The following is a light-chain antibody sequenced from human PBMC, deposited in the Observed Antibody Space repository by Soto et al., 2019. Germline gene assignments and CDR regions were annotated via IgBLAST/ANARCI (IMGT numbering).Light chain of an antibody. CDR1: QSVDNN. J-gene: IGKJ2*01. CDR2: GAS. V-gene: IGKV3-15*01. Sequence: EIMLTQSPATLSESPGERATLSCRASQSVDNNLAWYQQKPGQAPRLLIYGASTRATGIPARFSGSGYGTDFTLTISSLQSEDFAVYYCQQYTNWPLMYTFGQGTKLEIK. CDR3: QQYTNWPLMYT.